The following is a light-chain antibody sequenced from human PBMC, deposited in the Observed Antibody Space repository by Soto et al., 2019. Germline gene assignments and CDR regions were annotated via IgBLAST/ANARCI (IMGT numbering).Light chain of an antibody. CDR1: QGIGTY. CDR3: QQSYSPYT. CDR2: AAS. J-gene: IGKJ2*01. Sequence: DIQMTQSPSSLSASVGDRVTITCRASQGIGTYVTWYQQKPGIAPKVLISAASKLLGGVPSRFTGSGSGTVFTLTISSLQPEDFAIYYCQQSYSPYTFGQGTKVEIK. V-gene: IGKV1-39*01.